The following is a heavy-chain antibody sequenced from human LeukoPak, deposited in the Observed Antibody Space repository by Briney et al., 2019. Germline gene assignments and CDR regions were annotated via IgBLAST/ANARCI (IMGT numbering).Heavy chain of an antibody. CDR2: ISGSGGST. V-gene: IGHV3-23*01. D-gene: IGHD3-10*01. CDR3: AKDDAWLRFGE. Sequence: GGSLRLSCAVSGFTFSSYAMSWVRQAPGKGLGWVSAISGSGGSTYYADSVKGRFTISRDNSKNTLYLEVISLTAEDTAVYYCAKDDAWLRFGEWSQGTLVTVSS. CDR1: GFTFSSYA. J-gene: IGHJ4*02.